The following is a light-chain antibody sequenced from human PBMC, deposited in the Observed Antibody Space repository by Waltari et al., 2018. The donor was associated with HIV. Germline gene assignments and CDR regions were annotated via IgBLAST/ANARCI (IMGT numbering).Light chain of an antibody. CDR3: SSYTSSSTPYV. J-gene: IGLJ1*01. CDR2: DVS. V-gene: IGLV2-14*03. Sequence: QSALTQPASVSGSPGQSITISCTGTSSNVGGYNYVPWYQQHPGKAPILMIYDVSNRPSGVSNRFSGSKSGNTASLTISGLQAEDEADYYCSSYTSSSTPYVFGTGTKVTVL. CDR1: SSNVGGYNY.